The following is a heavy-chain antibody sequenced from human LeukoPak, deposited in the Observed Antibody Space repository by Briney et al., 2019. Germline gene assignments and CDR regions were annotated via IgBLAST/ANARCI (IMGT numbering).Heavy chain of an antibody. J-gene: IGHJ4*02. Sequence: PSETLSLTCTVSGYSISSGYYWGWIRQPPGKGLEWIGSIYHSGSTCYNPSLKSRVTISVDTSKNQLSLKLSSVTAADTAVYYCARDRDYYDILTGCFDYWGQGTLVTVSS. CDR3: ARDRDYYDILTGCFDY. CDR2: IYHSGST. D-gene: IGHD3-9*01. V-gene: IGHV4-38-2*02. CDR1: GYSISSGYY.